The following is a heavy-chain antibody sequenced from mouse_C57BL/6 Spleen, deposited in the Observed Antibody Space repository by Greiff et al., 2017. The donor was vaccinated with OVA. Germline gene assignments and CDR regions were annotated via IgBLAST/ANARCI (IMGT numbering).Heavy chain of an antibody. D-gene: IGHD4-1*01. CDR1: GYTFTSYW. V-gene: IGHV1-50*01. J-gene: IGHJ2*01. CDR3: ARGLTGGYFDY. Sequence: QVQLQQSGAELVKPGASVKLSCKASGYTFTSYWMQWVKQRPGQGLEWIGEIDPSDSYNNYNQKFKGKATLTVDTSSSTAYMQLSSLTSEDSAVYYCARGLTGGYFDYWGQGTTLTVSS. CDR2: IDPSDSYN.